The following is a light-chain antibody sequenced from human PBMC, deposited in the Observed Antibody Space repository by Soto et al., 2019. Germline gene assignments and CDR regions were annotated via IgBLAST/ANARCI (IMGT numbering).Light chain of an antibody. CDR2: AAS. V-gene: IGKV3-20*01. J-gene: IGKJ1*01. CDR3: QQYCSPPWA. CDR1: QSVGSNF. Sequence: IVLTQSPGTLSLSPGERATLSCRASQSVGSNFLAWYQQKRGQAPRILIYAASNRASGIPDRFSGSGSGSDFTLTISRLEPEDFAVYYCQQYCSPPWAFGKGTKVEI.